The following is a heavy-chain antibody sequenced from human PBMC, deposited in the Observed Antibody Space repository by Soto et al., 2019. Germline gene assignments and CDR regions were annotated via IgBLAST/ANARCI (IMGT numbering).Heavy chain of an antibody. CDR3: PRENPPAAGSYYDY. CDR1: GYTFTAYS. J-gene: IGHJ4*02. CDR2: IVAGKGNT. V-gene: IGHV1-3*01. Sequence: QVHLVQSGAEVKKPGASVKVSCKASGYTFTAYSIHWVRQAPGQRLEWMGWIVAGKGNTDYSQKFQGRVTITRDTSASTVYMELNNLRSEDTAVYYCPRENPPAAGSYYDYWGQGTLVTVSS. D-gene: IGHD6-13*01.